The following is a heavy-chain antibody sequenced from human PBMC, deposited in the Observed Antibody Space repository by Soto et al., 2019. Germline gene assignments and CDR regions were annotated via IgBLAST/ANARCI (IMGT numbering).Heavy chain of an antibody. V-gene: IGHV3-33*01. Sequence: GGSLRLSCAASGFTFSSYGMHWVRQAPGKGLEWVAVIWYDGSNKYYADSVKGRFTISRDNSKNTLYLQMNSLRAEDTAVYYCARASVGANHHYFDYWGQGTLVTVSS. CDR1: GFTFSSYG. J-gene: IGHJ4*02. D-gene: IGHD1-26*01. CDR3: ARASVGANHHYFDY. CDR2: IWYDGSNK.